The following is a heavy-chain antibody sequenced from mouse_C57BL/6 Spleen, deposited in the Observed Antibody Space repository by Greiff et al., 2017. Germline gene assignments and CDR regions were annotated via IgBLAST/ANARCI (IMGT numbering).Heavy chain of an antibody. Sequence: VKLVEPGAELVKPGASVKISCKASGYAFSSYWMNWVKQRPGKGLEWIGQIDPGDGDTNYNGKFKGKATLTADKSSSTAYMQHSSLTTEDSAVYFCARWESTGDYGDYWGQGTTLTVSS. CDR2: IDPGDGDT. CDR1: GYAFSSYW. CDR3: ARWESTGDYGDY. V-gene: IGHV1-80*01. D-gene: IGHD2-4*01. J-gene: IGHJ2*01.